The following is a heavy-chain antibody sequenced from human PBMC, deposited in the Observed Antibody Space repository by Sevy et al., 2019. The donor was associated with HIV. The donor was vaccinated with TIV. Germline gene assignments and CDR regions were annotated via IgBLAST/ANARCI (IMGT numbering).Heavy chain of an antibody. CDR2: ISGSGSST. Sequence: GGSLRLSCAASGFTFPRYAMVWVRQAPGKGLKWVSAISGSGSSTYFADSVEGRFTISRDNSKNTLYLQMNSLRAEDTAVYYCAKGDSTFYGLDVWGQGTTVTVSS. V-gene: IGHV3-23*01. D-gene: IGHD6-13*01. CDR1: GFTFPRYA. J-gene: IGHJ6*02. CDR3: AKGDSTFYGLDV.